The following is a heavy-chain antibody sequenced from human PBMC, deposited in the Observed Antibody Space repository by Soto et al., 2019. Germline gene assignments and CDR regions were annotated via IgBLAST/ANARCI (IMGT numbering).Heavy chain of an antibody. CDR1: GGTFSSYA. CDR3: ARHIVVVPAAMSHYYYYGMDV. Sequence: SVKVSCKASGGTFSSYAISWVRQAPGQGLEWMGGIIPIFGTANYAQKFQGRVKITADESTSTAYMELSSLRSEDTAVYYCARHIVVVPAAMSHYYYYGMDVWGQGTTVTVSS. CDR2: IIPIFGTA. D-gene: IGHD2-2*01. V-gene: IGHV1-69*13. J-gene: IGHJ6*02.